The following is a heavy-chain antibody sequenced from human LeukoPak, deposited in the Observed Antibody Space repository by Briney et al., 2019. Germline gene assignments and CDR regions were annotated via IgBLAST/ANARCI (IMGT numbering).Heavy chain of an antibody. Sequence: ASVKVSCKASGYTFTSYDINWVRQATGQGLEWMGWMNPNSGNTGYAQEFQGRVTMTRNTSISTAYMELSSLRSEDTAVYYCARSVTMVRGVTYYMDVWGKGTTVTVSS. CDR2: MNPNSGNT. CDR1: GYTFTSYD. CDR3: ARSVTMVRGVTYYMDV. D-gene: IGHD3-10*01. V-gene: IGHV1-8*01. J-gene: IGHJ6*03.